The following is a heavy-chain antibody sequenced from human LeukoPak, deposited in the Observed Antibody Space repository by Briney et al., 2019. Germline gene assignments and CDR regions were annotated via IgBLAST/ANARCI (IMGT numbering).Heavy chain of an antibody. V-gene: IGHV3-48*01. J-gene: IGHJ4*02. CDR3: ARLNWIYTNGVSYTGFDY. CDR1: GFTFTMFS. D-gene: IGHD2-8*01. Sequence: GGSLRLSCAASGFTFTMFSMNWLRQAPGKGLEWIAFIRGRSDTTYYADSVQGRFTISRDNAEDSVYLQMNSLRAEDTAIYYCARLNWIYTNGVSYTGFDYWGQGTLVTVSS. CDR2: IRGRSDTT.